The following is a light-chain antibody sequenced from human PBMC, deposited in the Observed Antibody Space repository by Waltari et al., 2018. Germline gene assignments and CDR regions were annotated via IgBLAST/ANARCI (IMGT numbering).Light chain of an antibody. CDR3: QQYHAVST. CDR1: QSISIW. Sequence: DIQMTQSPSTLSASVGDRVTITCRASQSISIWLAWYQQKPGEAPELLISKASSLESGVPSRFSGSGIGTESTLTISSLQPDDFATYYCQQYHAVSTFGGGTKVEIK. CDR2: KAS. J-gene: IGKJ4*01. V-gene: IGKV1-5*03.